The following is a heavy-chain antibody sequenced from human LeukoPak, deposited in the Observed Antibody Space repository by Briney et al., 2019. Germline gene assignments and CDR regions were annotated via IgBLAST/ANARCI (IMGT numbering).Heavy chain of an antibody. V-gene: IGHV4-30-4*01. J-gene: IGHJ6*02. Sequence: SETLSLTCTVSGGSISSGDYYWSWIRQPPGKGLEWIGYIYYSGSTYYNPSLKSRVTISVDTSKNQFPLKLSSVTAADTAVYYCARYWDYYYGMDVWGQGTTVTVSS. CDR3: ARYWDYYYGMDV. D-gene: IGHD2-15*01. CDR2: IYYSGST. CDR1: GGSISSGDYY.